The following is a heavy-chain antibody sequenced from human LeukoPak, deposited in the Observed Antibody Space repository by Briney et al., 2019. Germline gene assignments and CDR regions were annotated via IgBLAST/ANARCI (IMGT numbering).Heavy chain of an antibody. V-gene: IGHV3-23*01. CDR3: AKHYYDCSGYFYYFDY. CDR1: GFTFSSYV. CDR2: ISASGGNT. D-gene: IGHD3-22*01. J-gene: IGHJ4*02. Sequence: GGSLRLSCAASGFTFSSYVMSWVRQAPGKGLEWVSFISASGGNTHYADSAKGRFTLSRDNSKNTLYLQMNSLRAEDTAVYYCAKHYYDCSGYFYYFDYWGQGTLVTVSS.